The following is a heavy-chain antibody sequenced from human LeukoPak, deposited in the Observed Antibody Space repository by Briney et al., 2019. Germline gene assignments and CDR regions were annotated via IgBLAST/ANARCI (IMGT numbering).Heavy chain of an antibody. J-gene: IGHJ4*02. D-gene: IGHD2-2*01. CDR2: ISWNSGSI. CDR1: GFTFDDYA. Sequence: GGSLRLPCAASGFTFDDYAMHWVRQAPGKGLEWVSGISWNSGSIGYADSVKGRFTISRDNAKNSLYLQMNSLRAEDTALYYCAKDQYQLLGFAHWGQGTLVTVSS. CDR3: AKDQYQLLGFAH. V-gene: IGHV3-9*01.